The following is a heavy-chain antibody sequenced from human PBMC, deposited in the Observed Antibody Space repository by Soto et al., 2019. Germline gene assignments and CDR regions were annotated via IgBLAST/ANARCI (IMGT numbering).Heavy chain of an antibody. Sequence: QVQLVQSGAEVKKPGASVKLSCRTSGYTFTHYYIHWVRQAPGQGLEWLAIINPASGSTNYAQNFQGRGTLPMYMSTTTVYMELSGLRAEDTAIFFCARDLAAGDHWGQGALFTVSS. CDR1: GYTFTHYY. D-gene: IGHD6-13*01. CDR2: INPASGST. CDR3: ARDLAAGDH. V-gene: IGHV1-46*01. J-gene: IGHJ4*02.